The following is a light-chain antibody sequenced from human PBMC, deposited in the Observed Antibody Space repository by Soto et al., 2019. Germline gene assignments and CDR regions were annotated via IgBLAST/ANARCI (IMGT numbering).Light chain of an antibody. CDR3: QQRSNWPLT. J-gene: IGKJ5*01. V-gene: IGKV3D-20*02. CDR1: QSVSSSY. Sequence: EIVLTQSLGTLALSPGESATPSCRASQSVSSSYLAWYQQKPGQAPRLLIYDASSRATGIPARFSGTGSGTDFTLTIGRLETEDFAVYYCQQRSNWPLTFGQGTRVEIK. CDR2: DAS.